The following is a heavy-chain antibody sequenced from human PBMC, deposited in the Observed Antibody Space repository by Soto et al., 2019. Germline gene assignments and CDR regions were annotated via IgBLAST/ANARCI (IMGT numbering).Heavy chain of an antibody. CDR2: IYYSGST. Sequence: PSETLSLTCTVSVGSISSYYWSWIRQRPGKGLEWIGYIYYSGSTNYNPSLKSRVTISVDTSKNQFSLKLSSVTAADTAVYYCARDSFSHLPYYYYGTDVWGQGTTVTVSS. CDR1: VGSISSYY. V-gene: IGHV4-59*01. J-gene: IGHJ6*02. CDR3: ARDSFSHLPYYYYGTDV. D-gene: IGHD3-16*01.